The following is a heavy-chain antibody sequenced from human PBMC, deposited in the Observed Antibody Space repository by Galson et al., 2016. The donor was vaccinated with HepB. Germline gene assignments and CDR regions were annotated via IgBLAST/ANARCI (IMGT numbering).Heavy chain of an antibody. V-gene: IGHV4-39*01. CDR2: MYYSGST. D-gene: IGHD3-10*01. CDR3: ARQGGVLWFGEFGAFDL. Sequence: SETLSLTCTVSGGSISDIYYYWGWIRQPPGKGLEWTGSMYYSGSTYYNVSLTSRVTISGDPSKNHFSLKLSSVTAADTAVYYCARQGGVLWFGEFGAFDLWGPGTKVTVSS. CDR1: GGSISDIYYY. J-gene: IGHJ3*01.